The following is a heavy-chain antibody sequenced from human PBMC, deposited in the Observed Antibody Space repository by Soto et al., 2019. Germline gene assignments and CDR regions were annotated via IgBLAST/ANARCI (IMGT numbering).Heavy chain of an antibody. V-gene: IGHV2-5*02. J-gene: IGHJ6*02. D-gene: IGHD2-21*02. Sequence: QITLKASGPTLVKPTQTLTLTCTFSAFSLSTGGVGVGWIRQPPGKALEWLALIYWDDAKRYSPSMRSRLTITKDTAKNQVVLTMTNMDPVDTSTYYCIQSRCGGDCLQSYASYYYYGMDVWGQGTTGTVSS. CDR3: IQSRCGGDCLQSYASYYYYGMDV. CDR1: AFSLSTGGVG. CDR2: IYWDDAK.